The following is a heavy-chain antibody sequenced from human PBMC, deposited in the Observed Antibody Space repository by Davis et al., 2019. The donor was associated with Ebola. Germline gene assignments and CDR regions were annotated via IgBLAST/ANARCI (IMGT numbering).Heavy chain of an antibody. CDR3: ARYCHYPDCSYFDC. V-gene: IGHV3-7*03. J-gene: IGHJ4*02. CDR1: GFTFSRDW. CDR2: IKQDGSEK. D-gene: IGHD3-16*01. Sequence: GESLKISCVRSGFTFSRDWMTWYRQTPGKGLEWVANIKQDGSEKYYVDSVKGRFTISRDNAKNSLFLQMNSLRAEDTATYYCARYCHYPDCSYFDCWGQGTMVAVSS.